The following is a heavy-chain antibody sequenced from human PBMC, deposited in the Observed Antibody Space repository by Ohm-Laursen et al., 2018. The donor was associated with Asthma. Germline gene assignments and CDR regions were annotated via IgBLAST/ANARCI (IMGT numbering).Heavy chain of an antibody. CDR1: GFSFSSHW. CDR2: ISYDGSNK. Sequence: RSLRLSCAASGFSFSSHWMHWVRQAPGKGLEWVAVISYDGSNKFYADSVKGRFTISRDNSKNTLYLQMNSLRAEDTAVYYCAIEWELSRGGFDYWGQGTLVTVSS. V-gene: IGHV3-30-3*01. CDR3: AIEWELSRGGFDY. D-gene: IGHD1-26*01. J-gene: IGHJ4*02.